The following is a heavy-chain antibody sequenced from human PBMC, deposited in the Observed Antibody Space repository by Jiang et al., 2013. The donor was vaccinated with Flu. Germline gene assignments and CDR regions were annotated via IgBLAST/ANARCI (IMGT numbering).Heavy chain of an antibody. V-gene: IGHV4-38-2*02. D-gene: IGHD3-22*01. CDR1: GYSISSGYY. Sequence: GLVKPSETLSLTCTVSGYSISSGYYWGWIRQPPGKGLEWIGSIYHSGSTYXNPSLKSRVTISLDTSKNQFSLKLSSVTAADTAVYYCARGSRNYYDSSGYYFLDYWGQGTLVTVSS. J-gene: IGHJ4*02. CDR3: ARGSRNYYDSSGYYFLDY. CDR2: IYHSGST.